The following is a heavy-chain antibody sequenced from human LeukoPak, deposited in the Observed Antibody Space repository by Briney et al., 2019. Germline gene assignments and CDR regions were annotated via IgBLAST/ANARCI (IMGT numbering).Heavy chain of an antibody. CDR3: ATSGGRNDFDY. Sequence: PGRSLRLSCAASGFTFRTYAMHCVRQAPGKGLEWVAVISYDGKNKYYADSVKGRFTISRDNSKNMLCLQMNSLKPDDTAVYYCATSGGRNDFDYWGQGTLVTVSS. D-gene: IGHD1-1*01. CDR2: ISYDGKNK. J-gene: IGHJ4*02. V-gene: IGHV3-30*04. CDR1: GFTFRTYA.